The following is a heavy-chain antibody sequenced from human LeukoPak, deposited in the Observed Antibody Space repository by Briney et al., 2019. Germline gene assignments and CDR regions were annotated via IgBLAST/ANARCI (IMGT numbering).Heavy chain of an antibody. CDR1: GGTFRSYA. J-gene: IGHJ6*03. Sequence: SVKVSCKASGGTFRSYAISWVGQAPGQGLEWMGGIIPIFGTANYAQKFQGRVTITTDEFTSTAYMELSSLRSEDTAVYYCASNPYSSSYDYYYYYMDVWGKGTTVTVSS. V-gene: IGHV1-69*05. CDR3: ASNPYSSSYDYYYYYMDV. D-gene: IGHD6-13*01. CDR2: IIPIFGTA.